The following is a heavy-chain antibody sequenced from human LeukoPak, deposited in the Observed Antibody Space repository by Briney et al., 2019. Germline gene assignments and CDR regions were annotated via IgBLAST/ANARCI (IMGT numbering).Heavy chain of an antibody. V-gene: IGHV3-30-3*01. CDR2: ISYDGSNK. CDR3: ARGIQLWLMSRRYFDY. D-gene: IGHD5-18*01. Sequence: GGSLRLSCAASGFTFSSYAMHWVRQAPGKGLEWVAVISYDGSNKYYADSVKGRFTISRDNSKNTLYLQMNSLRAEDTAVYYCARGIQLWLMSRRYFDYWGQGILVTVSS. CDR1: GFTFSSYA. J-gene: IGHJ4*02.